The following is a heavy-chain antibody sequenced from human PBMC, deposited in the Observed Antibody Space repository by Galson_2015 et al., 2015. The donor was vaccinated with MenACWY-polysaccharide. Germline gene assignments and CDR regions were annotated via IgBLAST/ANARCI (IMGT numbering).Heavy chain of an antibody. D-gene: IGHD2-2*02. V-gene: IGHV4-59*01. CDR3: ARYCSSTSCYTGPSDAFDI. J-gene: IGHJ3*02. CDR2: IYYSGST. Sequence: ETLSLTCPVSGGSISSYYWSWIRQPPGKGLEWIGYIYYSGSTNYNPSLRSRVTISVDTSKNQFSLKLSSVTAADTAVYYCARYCSSTSCYTGPSDAFDIWGQGTMVTVSS. CDR1: GGSISSYY.